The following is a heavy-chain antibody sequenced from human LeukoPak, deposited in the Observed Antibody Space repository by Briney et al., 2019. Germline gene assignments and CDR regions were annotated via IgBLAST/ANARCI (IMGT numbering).Heavy chain of an antibody. J-gene: IGHJ4*02. CDR1: GFTFSSYS. CDR3: ARDFNWGLDY. D-gene: IGHD7-27*01. CDR2: ISGTGDI. Sequence: PGGSLRLSCAASGFTFSSYSLNWVRQAPGKGLEWVSYISGTGDIYYADSVQGRFTISRDDAKNSLYLQMNSLTAEDTAVYYCARDFNWGLDYWGQGTLVTVSS. V-gene: IGHV3-48*01.